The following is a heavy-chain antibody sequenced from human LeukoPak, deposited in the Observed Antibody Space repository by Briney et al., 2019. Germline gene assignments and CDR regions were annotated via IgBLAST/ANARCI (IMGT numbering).Heavy chain of an antibody. Sequence: GGSLRLSCAASRFTFNNYGMHWVRQAPGKGLEWVAVISYDGGNKYYADSVKGRFTISRDNSKNTLYLQMNSLRAEDTAVYHCAKDLDYGGNFPFDYWGQGALFTVSS. V-gene: IGHV3-30*18. D-gene: IGHD4-23*01. CDR2: ISYDGGNK. CDR1: RFTFNNYG. J-gene: IGHJ4*02. CDR3: AKDLDYGGNFPFDY.